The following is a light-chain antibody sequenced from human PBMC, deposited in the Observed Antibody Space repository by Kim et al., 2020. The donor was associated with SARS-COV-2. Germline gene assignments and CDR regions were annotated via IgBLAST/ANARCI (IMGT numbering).Light chain of an antibody. CDR2: RSN. V-gene: IGLV1-47*01. CDR1: RSHMERNY. CDR3: AAWYDSLSGYV. J-gene: IGLJ1*01. Sequence: VTIPYSGRRSHMERNYLYWYQQLPGPAPKLLIYRSNQRPSGVPDRFSGSKSGPSASLAIRGLRSEDGADYYCAAWYDSLSGYVFGTGTKVTVL.